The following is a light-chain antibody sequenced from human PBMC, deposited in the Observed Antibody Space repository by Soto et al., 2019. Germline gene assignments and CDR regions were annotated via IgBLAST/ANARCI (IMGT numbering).Light chain of an antibody. CDR1: QSISSSF. V-gene: IGKV3-20*01. Sequence: EIVLTQSPGTLSLSPGVRATLSCRASQSISSSFLAWFQQKPGQAPRLLIFGVSNRATGIPDRFSGSGSGTDFTLSISRLEPEDFAVYFCQQYGTSPWTFGQGTKVEVK. CDR2: GVS. J-gene: IGKJ1*01. CDR3: QQYGTSPWT.